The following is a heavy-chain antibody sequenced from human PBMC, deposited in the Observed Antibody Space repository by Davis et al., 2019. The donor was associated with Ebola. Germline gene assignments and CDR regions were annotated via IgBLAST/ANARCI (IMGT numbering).Heavy chain of an antibody. Sequence: SVKVSCKPSGGSFSSSAPNWVRQAPGQGLEWMGGIIPLFGSVTYAQKFQGRLTITAADSTGTAYMELSSLTSEDTAVYYCARDFYDSTDYTSRYFDVWGPGTLVAVSS. V-gene: IGHV1-69*13. D-gene: IGHD3-22*01. CDR1: GGSFSSSA. CDR2: IIPLFGSV. CDR3: ARDFYDSTDYTSRYFDV. J-gene: IGHJ2*01.